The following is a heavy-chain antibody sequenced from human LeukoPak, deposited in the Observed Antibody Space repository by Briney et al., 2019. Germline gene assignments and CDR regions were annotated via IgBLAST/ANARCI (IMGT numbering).Heavy chain of an antibody. CDR3: ARDYLGSTAMVSDPYYYYYYMDV. D-gene: IGHD5-18*01. J-gene: IGHJ6*03. Sequence: ASVKVSCKASGYTFTSYGISWVRQAPGQGLEWMGWINPNSGGTNYAQKFQGRVTMTRDTSISTAYMELSRLRSDDTAVYYCARDYLGSTAMVSDPYYYYYYMDVWGKGTTVTVSS. V-gene: IGHV1-2*02. CDR2: INPNSGGT. CDR1: GYTFTSYG.